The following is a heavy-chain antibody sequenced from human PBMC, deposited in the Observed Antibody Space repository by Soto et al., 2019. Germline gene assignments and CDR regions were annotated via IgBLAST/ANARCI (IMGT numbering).Heavy chain of an antibody. CDR1: GFTFSSYG. CDR3: AKEYYYGSGSYFDY. V-gene: IGHV3-30*18. Sequence: PGGSLRLSCAASGFTFSSYGMHWVRQAPGKGLEWVAVISYDGSNKYYADSVKGRFTIPRDNSKNTLYLQMNSLRAEDTAVYYCAKEYYYGSGSYFDYWGQGTLVTVSS. CDR2: ISYDGSNK. D-gene: IGHD3-10*01. J-gene: IGHJ4*02.